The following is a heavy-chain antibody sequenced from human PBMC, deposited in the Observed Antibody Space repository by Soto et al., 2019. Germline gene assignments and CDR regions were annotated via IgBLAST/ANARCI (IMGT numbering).Heavy chain of an antibody. J-gene: IGHJ4*02. D-gene: IGHD2-15*01. Sequence: QVQLVQSGGEVKKPGASVKVSCKASGYTFTTSGITWVRQAPGQGLEWRGWISTSTGNTNYAQKLQGRVTLTKDTSTRTAYMELRNLTSDDTAVYYCARSPRVIIAAKGTLDYWGQGTLVTVSS. CDR3: ARSPRVIIAAKGTLDY. CDR1: GYTFTTSG. V-gene: IGHV1-18*04. CDR2: ISTSTGNT.